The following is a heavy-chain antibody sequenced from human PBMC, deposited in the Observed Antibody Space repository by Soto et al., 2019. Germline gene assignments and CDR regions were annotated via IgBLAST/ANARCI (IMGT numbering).Heavy chain of an antibody. J-gene: IGHJ4*02. CDR2: IGTAGDT. CDR1: GFTFSSYD. CDR3: ARGRVRGVGMDY. V-gene: IGHV3-13*01. D-gene: IGHD3-10*01. Sequence: PGGSLRLSCAASGFTFSSYDMHWVRQATGKGLEWVSAIGTAGDTYYPGSVKGRFTISRENAKNSLYLQMNSLRAGDTAVYYCARGRVRGVGMDYWGQGTLVTVSS.